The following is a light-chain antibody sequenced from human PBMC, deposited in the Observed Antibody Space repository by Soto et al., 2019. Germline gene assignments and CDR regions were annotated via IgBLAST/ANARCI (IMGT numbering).Light chain of an antibody. J-gene: IGLJ1*01. Sequence: QSALTQPASVSGSPGQSITISCTGTSSEVGGYNYVSWYQQHPGKAPKLMIYDVRHRPSGVSNRFSGSKSGNTASLTISGLQAEDEADYYCSSYTSSSFYVFGTGTKLTVL. V-gene: IGLV2-14*01. CDR1: SSEVGGYNY. CDR3: SSYTSSSFYV. CDR2: DVR.